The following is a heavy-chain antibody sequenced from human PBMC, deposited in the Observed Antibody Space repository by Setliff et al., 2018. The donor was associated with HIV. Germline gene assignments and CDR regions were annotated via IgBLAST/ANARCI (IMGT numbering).Heavy chain of an antibody. J-gene: IGHJ4*02. V-gene: IGHV3-30*04. CDR2: ITGSNK. Sequence: LSLTCAASGFTFSSCAMSWVRQAPGKGLEWVASITGSNKYYADSVKGRFTISRDNSKNTLYLRMNSLRAEDMAVYYCARTRHDYGGYFDHWGQGTLVTVSS. D-gene: IGHD4-17*01. CDR1: GFTFSSCA. CDR3: ARTRHDYGGYFDH.